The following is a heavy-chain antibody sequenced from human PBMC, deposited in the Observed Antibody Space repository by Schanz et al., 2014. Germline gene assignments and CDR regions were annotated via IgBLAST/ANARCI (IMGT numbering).Heavy chain of an antibody. D-gene: IGHD3-10*01. CDR1: GFTVNTNY. CDR3: VKEGTVVSGSPRDY. CDR2: MYINSGST. Sequence: PGGSLRLSCAVSGFTVNTNYMSWVRQAPGKGLEWISSMYINSGSTQYADSVKGRFIISRDSSKNTLFLQMNSLRADDTAVYYCVKEGTVVSGSPRDYWGQGALVTVSS. J-gene: IGHJ4*02. V-gene: IGHV3-53*01.